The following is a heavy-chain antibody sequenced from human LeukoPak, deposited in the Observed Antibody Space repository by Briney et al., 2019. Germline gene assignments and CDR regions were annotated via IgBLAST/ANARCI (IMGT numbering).Heavy chain of an antibody. CDR2: IRSDGGNQ. J-gene: IGHJ4*02. Sequence: PGGSLRLSCAASGFSFHRYGMHWVRQAPGKGLEWVAFIRSDGGNQHYADSVQGRFTISRDNAAKTLHLQMNSLRADDTAVYYCAKVLDYGDPSGLIHSWGQGTVDAVCS. V-gene: IGHV3-30*02. CDR1: GFSFHRYG. D-gene: IGHD4/OR15-4a*01. CDR3: AKVLDYGDPSGLIHS.